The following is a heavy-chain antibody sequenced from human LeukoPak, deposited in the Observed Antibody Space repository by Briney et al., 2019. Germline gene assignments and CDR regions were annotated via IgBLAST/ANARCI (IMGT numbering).Heavy chain of an antibody. CDR1: GYTLTESS. D-gene: IGHD3-22*01. CDR2: FDPEDGET. J-gene: IGHJ4*02. V-gene: IGHV1-24*01. Sequence: ASVKVSCKVSGYTLTESSMHWVRQAPGKGLEWMGGFDPEDGETIYAQKFQGRVTMTEDTSTDTAYMELSSLRSEDTAVYYCATNSYDSSGYYYGYWGQGTLVTVSS. CDR3: ATNSYDSSGYYYGY.